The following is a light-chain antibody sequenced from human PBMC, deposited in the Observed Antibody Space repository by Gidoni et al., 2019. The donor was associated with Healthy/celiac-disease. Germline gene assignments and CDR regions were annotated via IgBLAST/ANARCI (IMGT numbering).Light chain of an antibody. CDR1: QDISNY. J-gene: IGKJ1*01. CDR2: DAS. CDR3: QQYDNLPWT. V-gene: IGKV1-33*01. Sequence: DLQMTQSQSSLSASVGDRVTITCQASQDISNYLNWYQQNPGKAPKLLIYDASNLETGVPSRFSGSGSGTDFTFTISSLQPEDIATYYCQQYDNLPWTFGQGTKVEIK.